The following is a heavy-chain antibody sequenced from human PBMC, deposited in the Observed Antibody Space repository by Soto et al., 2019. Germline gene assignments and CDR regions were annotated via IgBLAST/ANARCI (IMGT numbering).Heavy chain of an antibody. CDR1: GFTFSSYG. J-gene: IGHJ5*02. Sequence: GGSLRLSCAASGFTFSSYGMHWVRRAPGKGLEWVAVIWYDGSNKYYADSVKGRFTISRDNSKNTLYLQMNSLRAEDTAVYYCARDHGYSSSPMWFDPWGQGTLVTVSS. CDR2: IWYDGSNK. V-gene: IGHV3-33*01. D-gene: IGHD6-13*01. CDR3: ARDHGYSSSPMWFDP.